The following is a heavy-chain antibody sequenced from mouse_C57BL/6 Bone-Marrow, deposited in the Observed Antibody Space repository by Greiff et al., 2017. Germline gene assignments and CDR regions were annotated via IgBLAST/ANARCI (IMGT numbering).Heavy chain of an antibody. J-gene: IGHJ4*01. D-gene: IGHD2-10*01. CDR3: AGEGLLSMDY. Sequence: VQLQQSGAELARPGASVKLSCKASGYTFTSYGISWVKQRTGQGLEWIGESYPRSGNTYYNEKFKGKATLTADKSSSTAYMELRSLTSEDSAVYFCAGEGLLSMDYWGQGTSVTVSS. CDR1: GYTFTSYG. CDR2: SYPRSGNT. V-gene: IGHV1-81*01.